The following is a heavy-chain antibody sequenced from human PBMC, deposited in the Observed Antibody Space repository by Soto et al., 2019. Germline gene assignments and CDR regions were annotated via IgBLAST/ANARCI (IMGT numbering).Heavy chain of an antibody. V-gene: IGHV3-48*03. CDR3: ARGTPGGMGFYYYYAIDV. D-gene: IGHD1-26*01. CDR2: ISSSGSTI. CDR1: GFTFSSYE. Sequence: PGGSLRLSCAASGFTFSSYEMNWVRQAPGKGLEWVSYISSSGSTIYYADSVKGRFTISRDNAKNSLYLQMNSLRAEDTAVYYCARGTPGGMGFYYYYAIDVWGQGTKVTVSS. J-gene: IGHJ6*02.